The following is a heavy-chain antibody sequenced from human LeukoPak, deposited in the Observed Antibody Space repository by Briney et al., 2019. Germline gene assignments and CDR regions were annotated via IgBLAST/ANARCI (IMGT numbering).Heavy chain of an antibody. V-gene: IGHV4-38-2*02. CDR1: GYSLSSGYY. CDR3: AREGYDILTGYSYYFDY. J-gene: IGHJ4*02. CDR2: IYHSGST. D-gene: IGHD3-9*01. Sequence: SETLSLTCTFSGYSLSSGYYWAWIRQPPGKGPEWIGSIYHSGSTHYNPSLQSRVTISVDTSKNQFSLKLSSVSAADAAVYYCAREGYDILTGYSYYFDYWGQGTLVTVSS.